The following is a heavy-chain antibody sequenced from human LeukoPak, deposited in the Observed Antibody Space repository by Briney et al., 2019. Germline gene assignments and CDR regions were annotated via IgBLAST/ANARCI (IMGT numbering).Heavy chain of an antibody. CDR3: AKRKVDNVIFPAGWTGWFDR. D-gene: IGHD2-2*03. CDR2: LNSNGGTT. Sequence: GGSLRLSCAASGFPFSSYAMSWVRQAPGKGLEWVSTLNSNGGTTYYADSVKGRFTISRDNSKNTLYLQMNSLRDEDTAVYYCAKRKVDNVIFPAGWTGWFDRWGQGTLVTVSS. J-gene: IGHJ5*02. V-gene: IGHV3-23*01. CDR1: GFPFSSYA.